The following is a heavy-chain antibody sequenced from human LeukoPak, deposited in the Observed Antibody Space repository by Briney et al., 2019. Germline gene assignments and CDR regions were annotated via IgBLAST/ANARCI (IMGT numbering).Heavy chain of an antibody. CDR3: ARKGTKQSASYGQRSFDY. D-gene: IGHD5-18*01. J-gene: IGHJ4*02. CDR2: INYSGST. CDR1: GVTGRYSF. V-gene: IGHV4-34*01. Sequence: LWGFLRLSWAASGVTGRYSFMRWVRPAPGEGVEGVGGINYSGSTSYNPSLKSRVTISVDTSKNQFSLKLSSVTAADTAVYYCARKGTKQSASYGQRSFDYWGQGTLVTVSS.